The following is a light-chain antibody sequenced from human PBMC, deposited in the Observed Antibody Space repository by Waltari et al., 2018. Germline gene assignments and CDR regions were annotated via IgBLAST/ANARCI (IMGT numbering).Light chain of an antibody. CDR2: KDT. CDR3: YSAADGNWV. Sequence: SYELTQPSSVAVSPGQTARINCSGDVLAKSYVRWFQQKPGQDPVLIIYKDTQRPPGIHERFSGSASGTTVTLTISGAQVDDEADYYCYSAADGNWVFGGGTQLTVL. V-gene: IGLV3-27*01. J-gene: IGLJ3*02. CDR1: VLAKSY.